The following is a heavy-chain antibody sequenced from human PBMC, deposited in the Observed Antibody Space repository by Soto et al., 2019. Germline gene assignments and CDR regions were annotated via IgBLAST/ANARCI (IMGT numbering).Heavy chain of an antibody. J-gene: IGHJ3*01. V-gene: IGHV4-4*02. CDR1: GDSISSSKW. D-gene: IGHD6-19*01. Sequence: QVQLQESGPGLVKPSGTLSPTCAVSGDSISSSKWWTWVRQPPGKGLEWIGDTLHSGDTNYNPSLKIRIIIAVDMSTNQFSLELTSVTAADTAVYYCAYSPGWFRHDVWGQGTLVIVSP. CDR3: AYSPGWFRHDV. CDR2: TLHSGDT.